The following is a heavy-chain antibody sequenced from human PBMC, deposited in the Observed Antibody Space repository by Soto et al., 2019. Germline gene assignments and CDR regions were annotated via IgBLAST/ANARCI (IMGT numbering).Heavy chain of an antibody. V-gene: IGHV1-18*01. Sequence: ASVKVSCKASGYTFTNYGISWVRQAPGQGLEWMGWINAYNGNTKYAQKLQGRVTMTTDTSTSTAYMELRSLRSDDTAVYYCARDKITGLFDYWGQGTLVTVSS. CDR2: INAYNGNT. CDR1: GYTFTNYG. D-gene: IGHD2-8*02. J-gene: IGHJ4*02. CDR3: ARDKITGLFDY.